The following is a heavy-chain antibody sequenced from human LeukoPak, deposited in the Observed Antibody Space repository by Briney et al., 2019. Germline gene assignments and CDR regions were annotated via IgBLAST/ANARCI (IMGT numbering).Heavy chain of an antibody. D-gene: IGHD2-21*02. CDR2: IYYSGNT. V-gene: IGHV4-39*01. CDR1: GGSISSSSYY. CDR3: ARSHIVAVTGFAFDI. J-gene: IGHJ3*02. Sequence: SETLSLTCTVSGGSISSSSYYWGWIRQSPGKGLEWIGSIYYSGNTYYNPSLTSRVTITVGTSKNQFSLQLSSVTAADTTVYYCARSHIVAVTGFAFDIWGQGTLVTVSS.